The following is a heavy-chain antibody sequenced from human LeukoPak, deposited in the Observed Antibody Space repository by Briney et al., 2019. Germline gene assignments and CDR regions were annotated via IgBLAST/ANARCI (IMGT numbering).Heavy chain of an antibody. D-gene: IGHD2-21*02. CDR3: ARMGAYCGGDCLRPGIDY. J-gene: IGHJ4*02. V-gene: IGHV4-59*01. Sequence: SETLSLTCTVSGGSISSYYWSWIRQPPGKGLEWIGYIYYGGSTNYNPSLKSRVTISVDTSKNQFSLKLSSVTAADTAVYYCARMGAYCGGDCLRPGIDYWGQGTLVTVSS. CDR1: GGSISSYY. CDR2: IYYGGST.